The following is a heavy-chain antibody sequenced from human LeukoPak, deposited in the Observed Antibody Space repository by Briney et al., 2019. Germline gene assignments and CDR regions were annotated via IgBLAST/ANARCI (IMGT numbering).Heavy chain of an antibody. J-gene: IGHJ5*02. CDR1: GFTFSTYA. CDR3: ARRRDIVVVPAAYNWFDP. CDR2: ISYDGSSK. D-gene: IGHD2-2*01. V-gene: IGHV3-30*04. Sequence: GRSLRLSCAASGFTFSTYAMHWVRQAPGKGLEWVAVISYDGSSKYYADSVKGRFTISRDNSKNTLYLQMNSLRAEDTAVYYCARRRDIVVVPAAYNWFDPWGQGTLVTVSS.